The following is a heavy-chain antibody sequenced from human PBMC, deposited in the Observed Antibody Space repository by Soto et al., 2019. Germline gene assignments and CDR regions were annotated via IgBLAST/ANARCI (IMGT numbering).Heavy chain of an antibody. CDR2: ISGSGGSI. CDR3: VKGYWKGDV. J-gene: IGHJ6*02. Sequence: EVQLLESGGGLVQPGGSLRLSCAASGFTFSTYAMNWVRQAPGNGLEWVSAISGSGGSIHYEDSVKGRFTISRDNSKNPLYLQMNSLRGKDTAVYHCVKGYWKGDVWGQGTTVTVSS. CDR1: GFTFSTYA. D-gene: IGHD1-1*01. V-gene: IGHV3-23*01.